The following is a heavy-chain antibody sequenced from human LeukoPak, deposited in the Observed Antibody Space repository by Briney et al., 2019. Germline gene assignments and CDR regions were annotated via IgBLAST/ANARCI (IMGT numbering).Heavy chain of an antibody. V-gene: IGHV3-7*01. CDR3: ARDRSGSGRYYDYFDY. CDR1: GFTFSSYW. D-gene: IGHD1-26*01. J-gene: IGHJ4*02. Sequence: PGGSLRLSCAASGFTFSSYWMSWVRQAPGKGLEWVANIKQDGSEKYYVDSVKGRFTISRDKAKNSLYLQMNSLRAEDTAVYYCARDRSGSGRYYDYFDYWGQGTLVTVSS. CDR2: IKQDGSEK.